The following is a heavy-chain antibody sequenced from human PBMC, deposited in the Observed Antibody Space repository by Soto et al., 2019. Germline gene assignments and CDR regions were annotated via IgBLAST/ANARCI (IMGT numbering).Heavy chain of an antibody. D-gene: IGHD3-3*01. CDR1: GYTFTNNA. CDR2: ITPGNGDT. Sequence: QVQLVQSGAEVKKPGASVKVSCKASGYTFTNNAIHWVRQAPGKRLEWLGWITPGNGDTKYSHNFQVRVTFTRDTSATTAYLALSRLRSEATAVSYCARGMAFFGVTNLVWDSDLWGRGTQVNVSS. CDR3: ARGMAFFGVTNLVWDSDL. J-gene: IGHJ2*01. V-gene: IGHV1-3*01.